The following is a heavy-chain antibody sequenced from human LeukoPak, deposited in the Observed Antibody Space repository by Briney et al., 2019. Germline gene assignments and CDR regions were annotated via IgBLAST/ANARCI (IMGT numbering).Heavy chain of an antibody. Sequence: SETLSLTCTVSGGSISSYYWSWIRQPPGKGLEWIGYIYYSGSTNYNPSLKSRVTISVDTSKNQFSLKLSSVTAADTAVYYCARFRSSSYLFDPWGQGTLVTVSS. CDR2: IYYSGST. CDR1: GGSISSYY. V-gene: IGHV4-59*01. J-gene: IGHJ5*02. D-gene: IGHD6-13*01. CDR3: ARFRSSSYLFDP.